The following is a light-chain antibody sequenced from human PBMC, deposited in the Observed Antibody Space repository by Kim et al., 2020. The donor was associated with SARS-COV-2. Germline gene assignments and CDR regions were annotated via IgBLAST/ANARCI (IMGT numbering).Light chain of an antibody. CDR3: ASWDDSLSGFVV. J-gene: IGLJ2*01. V-gene: IGLV1-47*01. CDR2: KNH. Sequence: QSVLSQAPSAYGTPGQRVTISCSGSSSNIGNNFVYWYQQIPGTAPKVLIYKNHRRPSGVPDRFSGSKSGTSASLAISGLRSEDEGDYYCASWDDSLSGFVVSGGGTQLTVL. CDR1: SSNIGNNF.